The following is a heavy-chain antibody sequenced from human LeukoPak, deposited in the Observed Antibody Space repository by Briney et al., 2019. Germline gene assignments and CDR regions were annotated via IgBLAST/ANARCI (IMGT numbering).Heavy chain of an antibody. CDR2: IYYSGGT. J-gene: IGHJ6*03. V-gene: IGHV4-39*07. D-gene: IGHD5-18*01. CDR3: ARTTEGGYTYDYFYYYYMDV. Sequence: PSETLSLTCTVSGGSIRSRNYCWGWIRQPPGKGLERIGNIYYSGGTYYNPSLKSRVTISVDTSKNQFSLKLSSVTAADTAVYYCARTTEGGYTYDYFYYYYMDVWGKGTTVTISS. CDR1: GGSIRSRNYC.